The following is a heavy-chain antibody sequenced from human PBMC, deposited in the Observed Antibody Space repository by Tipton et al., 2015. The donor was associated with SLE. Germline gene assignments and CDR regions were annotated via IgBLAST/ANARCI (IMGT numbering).Heavy chain of an antibody. CDR3: ARLVAARPGYYCGMDV. CDR2: LYYTGST. CDR1: GGSISSHY. D-gene: IGHD6-6*01. J-gene: IGHJ6*02. Sequence: TLSLTCTVSGGSISSHYWSWFRQPPGKGLEWIGYLYYTGSTNYNPSLSSRVTMSVGTSKNQFSLKLRSVTAADTAVYYCARLVAARPGYYCGMDVWGQGTTVTVSS. V-gene: IGHV4-59*11.